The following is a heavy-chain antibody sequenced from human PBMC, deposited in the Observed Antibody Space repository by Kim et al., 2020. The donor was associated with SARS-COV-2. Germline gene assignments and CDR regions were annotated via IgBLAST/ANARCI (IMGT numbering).Heavy chain of an antibody. CDR3: ARGDYDSSGYYSDLFDY. Sequence: FQGRVTITRDTSASTAYMELSSLRSEDTAVYYCARGDYDSSGYYSDLFDYWGQGTLVTVSS. J-gene: IGHJ4*02. D-gene: IGHD3-22*01. V-gene: IGHV1-3*01.